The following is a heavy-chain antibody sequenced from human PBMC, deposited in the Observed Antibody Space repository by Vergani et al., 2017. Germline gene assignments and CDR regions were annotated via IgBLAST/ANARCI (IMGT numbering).Heavy chain of an antibody. Sequence: QVQLVQSGAEVKRSGTSVKVSCKASGGSFSSYAIGWVRQAPGQGPEWLGGIIPFLNIAHTAQKFQGRVTMTADKSTNTAYMEVTSLRSEDTAVYYCARGERSFDLWGGGTLVTVSS. D-gene: IGHD3-10*01. V-gene: IGHV1-69*09. CDR3: ARGERSFDL. J-gene: IGHJ2*01. CDR1: GGSFSSYA. CDR2: IIPFLNIA.